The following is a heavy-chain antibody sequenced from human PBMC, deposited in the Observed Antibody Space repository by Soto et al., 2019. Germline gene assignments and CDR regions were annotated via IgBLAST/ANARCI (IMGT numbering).Heavy chain of an antibody. V-gene: IGHV3-21*01. J-gene: IGHJ3*02. CDR1: GFTFSSYS. CDR3: ARVAHETNAFDI. Sequence: GSLILSCAASGFTFSSYSMNWVRQAPGKGLEWVSSISSSSSYIYYADSVKGRFTISRDNAKNSLYLQMNSLRAEDTAVYYCARVAHETNAFDIWGQGTMVTVS. CDR2: ISSSSSYI.